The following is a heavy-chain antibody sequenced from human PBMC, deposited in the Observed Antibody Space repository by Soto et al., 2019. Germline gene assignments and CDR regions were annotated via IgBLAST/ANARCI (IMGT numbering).Heavy chain of an antibody. D-gene: IGHD3-10*01. CDR2: ISYDGSNK. V-gene: IGHV3-30-3*01. CDR3: APHAYESGLDY. Sequence: PGGSLRLSCAASGFPFSSYAMHWVRQAPGKGLEWVAVISYDGSNKYYADSVKGRFTISRDNAKNSLYLQMNSLRAEDTAVYYCAPHAYESGLDYWGQGTLVTVSS. CDR1: GFPFSSYA. J-gene: IGHJ4*02.